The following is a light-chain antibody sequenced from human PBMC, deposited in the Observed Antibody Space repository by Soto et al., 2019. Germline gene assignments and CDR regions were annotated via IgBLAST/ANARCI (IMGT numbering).Light chain of an antibody. J-gene: IGKJ4*01. CDR2: EAS. CDR1: QSVGNN. CDR3: QQHANWPLT. V-gene: IGKV3-11*01. Sequence: EVGLTQSPATLYLSPGERATLSCRASQSVGNNLAWYQQKPGQAPGLLIYEASTRATGIPARFSGSGSGTDFTLTISSLEPEDFAVYYCQQHANWPLTFGGGTKVDIK.